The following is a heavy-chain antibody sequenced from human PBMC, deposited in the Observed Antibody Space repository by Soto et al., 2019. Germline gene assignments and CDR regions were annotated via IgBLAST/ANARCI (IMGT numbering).Heavy chain of an antibody. D-gene: IGHD6-19*01. CDR1: GYTFTSYD. Sequence: QVQLVQSGAEVKKPGASVKVSCKASGYTFTSYDINWVRQATGQGLEWMGWMNPNSGNTGYAQKFQGRVTMTRNTSISTAYRELSCLRSADTAVYYCARERSSGWYVDYWGQGTLVTVSS. CDR2: MNPNSGNT. CDR3: ARERSSGWYVDY. J-gene: IGHJ4*02. V-gene: IGHV1-8*01.